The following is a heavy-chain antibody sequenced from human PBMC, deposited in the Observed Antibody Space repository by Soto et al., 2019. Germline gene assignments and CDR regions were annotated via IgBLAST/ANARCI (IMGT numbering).Heavy chain of an antibody. CDR1: GGSITNYY. Sequence: SETMSLTCTVAGGSITNYYWSWIRQPPGKGLEWIGHTYNSGRTNYNASLQSRVTISVDTSKNQFSLKLTSVTAADTAVYYCARDRDFRFDYWGQGALVTVSS. V-gene: IGHV4-59*12. J-gene: IGHJ4*02. CDR2: TYNSGRT. CDR3: ARDRDFRFDY.